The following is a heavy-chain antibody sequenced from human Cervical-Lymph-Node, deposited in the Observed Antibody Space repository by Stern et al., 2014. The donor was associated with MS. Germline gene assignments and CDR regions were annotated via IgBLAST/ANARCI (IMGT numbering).Heavy chain of an antibody. Sequence: QITLKESGPTLVKPTETLTLTCTFSGFSLNSTGVGVGWIRQPPGKALECLALIYWDDDKRYNPSLKSRLTITKDTSRNQVVLTMTNMDPVDTATYYCEHQIFYCSSHNCYNIADYWGQGTLVTVSS. V-gene: IGHV2-5*02. CDR3: EHQIFYCSSHNCYNIADY. D-gene: IGHD2-2*01. CDR1: GFSLNSTGVG. CDR2: IYWDDDK. J-gene: IGHJ4*02.